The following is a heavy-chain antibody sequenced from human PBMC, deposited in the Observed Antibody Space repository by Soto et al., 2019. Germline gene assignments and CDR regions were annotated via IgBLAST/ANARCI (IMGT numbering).Heavy chain of an antibody. V-gene: IGHV4-59*01. Sequence: ETLSLTCTVSGGSISSYYWSWIRQPPGKGLEWIGYIYYSGSTNYNPSLKSRVTISVDTSKNQFSLKLSSVTAADTAVYYCARRDYGDYYFDYWGQGTLVTVSS. CDR1: GGSISSYY. J-gene: IGHJ4*02. CDR2: IYYSGST. CDR3: ARRDYGDYYFDY. D-gene: IGHD4-17*01.